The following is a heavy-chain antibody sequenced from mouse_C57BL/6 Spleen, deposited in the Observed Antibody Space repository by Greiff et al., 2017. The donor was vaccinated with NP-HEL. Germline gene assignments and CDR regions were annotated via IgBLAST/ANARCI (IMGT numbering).Heavy chain of an antibody. CDR2: IDPSDSYT. V-gene: IGHV1-69*01. Sequence: VQLQQPGAELVMPGASVKLSCKASGYTFTSYWMHWVKQRPGQGLEWIGEIDPSDSYTNYNQKFKGKSTLTVDKSSSTAYMQLSSLTSEDSAVYYCARGLDLSLDYWGQGTTLTVSS. CDR3: ARGLDLSLDY. CDR1: GYTFTSYW. J-gene: IGHJ2*01. D-gene: IGHD1-1*01.